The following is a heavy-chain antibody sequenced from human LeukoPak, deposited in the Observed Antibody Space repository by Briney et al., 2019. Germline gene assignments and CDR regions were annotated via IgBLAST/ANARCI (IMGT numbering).Heavy chain of an antibody. V-gene: IGHV1-24*01. J-gene: IGHJ4*02. CDR3: ARGGHYYDSSGYYLTDY. CDR2: FDPEDGET. D-gene: IGHD3-22*01. CDR1: GYTLTELS. Sequence: ASVEVSCKVSGYTLTELSMHWVRQAPGKGLEWMGGFDPEDGETIYAQKFQGRVTMTRDTSISTAYMELSRLRSDDTAVYYCARGGHYYDSSGYYLTDYWGQGTLVTVSS.